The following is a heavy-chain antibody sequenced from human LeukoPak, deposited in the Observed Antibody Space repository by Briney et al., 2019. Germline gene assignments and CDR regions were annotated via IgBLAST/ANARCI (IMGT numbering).Heavy chain of an antibody. J-gene: IGHJ5*02. V-gene: IGHV3-30*18. CDR1: GFTFSSYG. Sequence: GGSLRLSCAASGFTFSSYGMHWVRQAPGKGLEWVAVISYDGSNKYYADSVKGRFTISRDNSMNTLYLQMNSLRAEDTAVYYCAKASGRCSSTSCLIYLFDPWGQGTLVTVSS. CDR3: AKASGRCSSTSCLIYLFDP. CDR2: ISYDGSNK. D-gene: IGHD2-2*01.